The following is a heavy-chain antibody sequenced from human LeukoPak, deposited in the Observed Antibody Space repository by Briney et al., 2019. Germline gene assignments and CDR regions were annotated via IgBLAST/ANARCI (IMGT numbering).Heavy chain of an antibody. CDR2: INQDGSAK. CDR3: AREEPSAVFDY. Sequence: GGSLRLSCAASGFTFSSDWMSWVRQAPGKGLEWVASINQDGSAKYYVDSVKGRFTISRDNAENSLYLQMSSLRAEDTAVYYCAREEPSAVFDYWGQGTLVTASS. J-gene: IGHJ4*02. CDR1: GFTFSSDW. V-gene: IGHV3-7*01. D-gene: IGHD1-14*01.